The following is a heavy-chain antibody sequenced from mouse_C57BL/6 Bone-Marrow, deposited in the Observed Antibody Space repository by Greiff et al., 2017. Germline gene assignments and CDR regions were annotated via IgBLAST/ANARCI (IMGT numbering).Heavy chain of an antibody. Sequence: QVTLKESGPGILQPSQTLSLTCSFSGFSLSTFGMGVGWIRQPSGKGLEWLAHIWWDDDKYYNPALKSRLTISKDTSKNQVFLKIANVDTADTATYYCARMEIYYYGSSYDYFDYWGQGTTLTVSS. V-gene: IGHV8-8*01. CDR3: ARMEIYYYGSSYDYFDY. CDR1: GFSLSTFGMG. CDR2: IWWDDDK. D-gene: IGHD1-1*01. J-gene: IGHJ2*01.